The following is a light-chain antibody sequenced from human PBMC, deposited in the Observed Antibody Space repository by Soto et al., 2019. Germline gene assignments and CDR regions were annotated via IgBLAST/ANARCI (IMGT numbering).Light chain of an antibody. CDR2: GAS. Sequence: MTQSPSTLSVSPGERATLSCRASQSISTYLAWYQHKPGQAPRLLIYGASIRATGIPARFSGSGSGTEFTLTISSLQSEDFAVYYCQEYNNWPPFMYTFGQGTKLEI. J-gene: IGKJ2*01. V-gene: IGKV3-15*01. CDR3: QEYNNWPPFMYT. CDR1: QSISTY.